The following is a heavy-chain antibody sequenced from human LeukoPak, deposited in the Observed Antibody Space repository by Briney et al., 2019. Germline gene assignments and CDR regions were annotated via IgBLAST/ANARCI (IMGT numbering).Heavy chain of an antibody. Sequence: GASVTVSCMASGYIFTDYAIQWVRQAPGQGLEWMGWINAGNGKTKYSQKFQGRVTITRDTSASTAYMELSGLRSDDAAVYYCARARWTSTVTTYYLDFWGQGTLVTVSS. CDR2: INAGNGKT. CDR1: GYIFTDYA. V-gene: IGHV1-3*01. J-gene: IGHJ4*02. CDR3: ARARWTSTVTTYYLDF. D-gene: IGHD4-11*01.